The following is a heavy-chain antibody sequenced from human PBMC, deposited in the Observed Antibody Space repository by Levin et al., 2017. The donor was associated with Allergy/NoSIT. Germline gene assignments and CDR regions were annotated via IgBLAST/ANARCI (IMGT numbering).Heavy chain of an antibody. V-gene: IGHV1-2*02. D-gene: IGHD6-13*01. J-gene: IGHJ5*01. Sequence: GESLKISCQAFGYTFTGYHIHWLRQAPGQGLEWMGWINTNSGGTYYAPKFQGRVSMTRDTSLSTAYMDLSRLRSGDTAMYYCARSIAAADYNWFDSWGQGTLVTVSS. CDR3: ARSIAAADYNWFDS. CDR1: GYTFTGYH. CDR2: INTNSGGT.